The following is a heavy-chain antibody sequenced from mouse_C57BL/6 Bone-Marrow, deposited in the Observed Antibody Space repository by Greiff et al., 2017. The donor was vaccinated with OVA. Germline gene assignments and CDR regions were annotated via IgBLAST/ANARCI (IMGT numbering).Heavy chain of an antibody. D-gene: IGHD2-2*01. CDR2: IYPRSGNT. Sequence: VKLQESGAELARPGASVKLSCKASGYTFTSYGISWVKQRTGQGLEWIGEIYPRSGNTYYNEKFKGKATLTADKSSSTAYMELRSLTSEDSAVYCCAREGNDVNAMDYWGQGTSVTVSS. V-gene: IGHV1-81*01. CDR3: AREGNDVNAMDY. J-gene: IGHJ4*01. CDR1: GYTFTSYG.